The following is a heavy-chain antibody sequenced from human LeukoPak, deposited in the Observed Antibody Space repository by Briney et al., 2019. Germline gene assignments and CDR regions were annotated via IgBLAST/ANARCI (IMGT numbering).Heavy chain of an antibody. D-gene: IGHD6-19*01. CDR1: GYTFTSRG. Sequence: ASVKVSCKASGYTFTSRGFSWVRQAPGQGLEWMGWINADSGNTNYAQKLQGRVTLTTDTSTNTAYMKLRSLRSDDTAVYYCARDEVSGGWYNHWGQGTLVTVSS. J-gene: IGHJ4*02. CDR2: INADSGNT. V-gene: IGHV1-18*04. CDR3: ARDEVSGGWYNH.